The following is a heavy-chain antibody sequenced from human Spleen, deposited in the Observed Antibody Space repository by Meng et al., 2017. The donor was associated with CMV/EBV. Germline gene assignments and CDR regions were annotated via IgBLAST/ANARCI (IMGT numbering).Heavy chain of an antibody. CDR3: AKDRREDIVVVVAATRNY. J-gene: IGHJ4*02. Sequence: GESLKISCAASGFTFSSYAMSWVRQAPGKGLEWVSAISGSGGSTYYADSVKGRFTISRDNSKNTLYLQMNSLTAEDTAVYYCAKDRREDIVVVVAATRNYWGQGTLVTVSS. D-gene: IGHD2-15*01. V-gene: IGHV3-23*01. CDR2: ISGSGGST. CDR1: GFTFSSYA.